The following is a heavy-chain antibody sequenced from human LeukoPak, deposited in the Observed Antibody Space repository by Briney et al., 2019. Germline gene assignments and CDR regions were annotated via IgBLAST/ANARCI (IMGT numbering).Heavy chain of an antibody. J-gene: IGHJ4*02. CDR3: ARDEYCSSTSCPAPLDY. Sequence: ASVKVSCKASGYTFTSYGISWVRQAPGQGLEWMGWISAYNGNTNYAQKLQGRVTMTTDTSTSTAYMELRSLRSDDTAVYYCARDEYCSSTSCPAPLDYWGQGTLVTVSS. CDR2: ISAYNGNT. D-gene: IGHD2-2*01. V-gene: IGHV1-18*01. CDR1: GYTFTSYG.